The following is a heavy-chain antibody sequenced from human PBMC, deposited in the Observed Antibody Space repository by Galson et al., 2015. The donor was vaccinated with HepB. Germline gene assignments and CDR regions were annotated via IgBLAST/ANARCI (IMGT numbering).Heavy chain of an antibody. Sequence: QSGAEVKRPGESLKISCTGSGYSFTSYWIGWVRQMPGKGLEWMGIIYPGDSDTRYSPSFQGQVTISADKSISTAYLQWSSLKASDTAMYYCARSWQGYSSSLLNYYYGMDVWGQGTTVTVSS. CDR1: GYSFTSYW. D-gene: IGHD6-13*01. CDR3: ARSWQGYSSSLLNYYYGMDV. V-gene: IGHV5-51*01. CDR2: IYPGDSDT. J-gene: IGHJ6*02.